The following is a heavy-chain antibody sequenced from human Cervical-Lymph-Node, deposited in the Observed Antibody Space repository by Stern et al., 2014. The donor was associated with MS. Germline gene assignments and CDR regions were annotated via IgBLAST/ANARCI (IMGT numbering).Heavy chain of an antibody. D-gene: IGHD3-3*01. CDR2: INPNSGGT. CDR3: ARGSGTAYDLRGDY. J-gene: IGHJ4*01. CDR1: GYIFTDYY. Sequence: QVQLVQSGAEARAPGASMKVSCKASGYIFTDYYLHWVRQAPGQGLEWLGWINPNSGGTNYAQNFQGRVTMTRDTSISTAYMELRWLGSADTAVYYCARGSGTAYDLRGDYWGQGTQVTVSS. V-gene: IGHV1-2*02.